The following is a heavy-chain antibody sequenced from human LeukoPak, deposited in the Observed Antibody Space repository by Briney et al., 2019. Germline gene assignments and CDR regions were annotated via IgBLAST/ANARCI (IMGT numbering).Heavy chain of an antibody. Sequence: SETLSLTCTVSGGFISSSSYYWAWIRQPPGKGLEWIASIFYSGTTYYNPSLKSRVIISVDTSKNQFSVKLTSVTAADTALYYCARLVSLTGGLDNWGQGTLVTVSS. J-gene: IGHJ4*02. CDR2: IFYSGTT. CDR3: ARLVSLTGGLDN. CDR1: GGFISSSSYY. V-gene: IGHV4-39*01. D-gene: IGHD7-27*01.